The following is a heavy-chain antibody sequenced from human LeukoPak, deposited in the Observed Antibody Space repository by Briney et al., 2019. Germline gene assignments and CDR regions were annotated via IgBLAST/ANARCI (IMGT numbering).Heavy chain of an antibody. Sequence: PGGSLRLSCAASGFTFSDYYMTWIRQAPGKGLEWVSYISSSGSTKYYTDSVKGRFTISRDNAKNSLYLQMNSLRDEDTAVYYCAKSPYRGGSSWTEFDYWGQGTLVTVSS. CDR3: AKSPYRGGSSWTEFDY. J-gene: IGHJ4*02. CDR1: GFTFSDYY. D-gene: IGHD6-13*01. V-gene: IGHV3-11*04. CDR2: ISSSGSTK.